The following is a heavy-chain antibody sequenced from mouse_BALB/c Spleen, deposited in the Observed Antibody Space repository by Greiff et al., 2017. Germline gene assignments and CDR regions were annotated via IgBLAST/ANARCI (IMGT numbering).Heavy chain of an antibody. V-gene: IGHV1-4*02. J-gene: IGHJ2*01. CDR2: INPSSGYT. Sequence: VKLQESAAELARPGASVKMSCKASGYTFTSYTMHWVKQRPGQGLEWIGYINPSSGYTEYNQKFKDKTTLTADKSSSTAYMQLSSLTSEDSAVYYCALPYYFDYWGQGTTLTVSS. CDR1: GYTFTSYT. D-gene: IGHD2-10*01. CDR3: ALPYYFDY.